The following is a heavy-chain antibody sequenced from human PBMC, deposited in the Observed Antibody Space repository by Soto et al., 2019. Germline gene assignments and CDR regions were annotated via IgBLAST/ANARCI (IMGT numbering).Heavy chain of an antibody. Sequence: PSEIRSLTCSVSGDSISSGDYYWSWIRQPPGKGIEWIGYIYYSGSTYYNPSLKSRVTISVDTSKNQFSLKLSSVTAADTALFYWATTYVVNPNVDWGQRTVFTVSS. CDR3: ATTYVVNPNVD. CDR1: GDSISSGDYY. CDR2: IYYSGST. J-gene: IGHJ4*02. D-gene: IGHD3-16*01. V-gene: IGHV4-30-4*02.